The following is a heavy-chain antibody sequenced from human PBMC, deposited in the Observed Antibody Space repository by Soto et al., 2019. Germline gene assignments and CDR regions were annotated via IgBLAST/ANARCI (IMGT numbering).Heavy chain of an antibody. CDR3: ASGGSGYTWFNEF. V-gene: IGHV1-69*01. D-gene: IGHD3-22*01. J-gene: IGHJ4*02. CDR1: GGLFSSYP. Sequence: QEQLVQSGAEVKKPGSSVNVSCKASGGLFSSYPISWVRQVPGQGLEWMGGILPVFQTAYYTQRLQGRVTITADESTNTAYMELSSLRSEDTAIYYCASGGSGYTWFNEFWGQGTLVTVSS. CDR2: ILPVFQTA.